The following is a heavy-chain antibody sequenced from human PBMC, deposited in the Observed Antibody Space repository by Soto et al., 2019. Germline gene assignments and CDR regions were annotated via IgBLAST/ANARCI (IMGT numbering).Heavy chain of an antibody. CDR1: GFTFSSYA. CDR3: ARDRGRGAAGTVYCGMDV. CDR2: ISYDGSNK. V-gene: IGHV3-30*04. D-gene: IGHD6-13*01. J-gene: IGHJ6*02. Sequence: GGSLRLSCAASGFTFSSYAMHWVRQAPGKGLEWVAVISYDGSNKYYADSVKGRFTISRDNSKNTLYLQMNSLRAEDTAVDYCARDRGRGAAGTVYCGMDVWGQGTTVTVSS.